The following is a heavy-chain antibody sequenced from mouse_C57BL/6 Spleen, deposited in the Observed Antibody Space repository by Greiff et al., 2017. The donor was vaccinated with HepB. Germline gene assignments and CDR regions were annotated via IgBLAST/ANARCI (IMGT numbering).Heavy chain of an antibody. CDR1: GFTFSSYA. J-gene: IGHJ1*03. CDR2: ISDGGSYT. D-gene: IGHD1-1*01. Sequence: EVQLVESGGGLVKPGGSLKLSCAASGFTFSSYAMSWVRQTPEKRLEWVATISDGGSYTYYPDNVKGRFTISRDNAKNNLYLQMSHLKSEDTAMYYCARGGSRGYFDVWGTGTTVTVSS. CDR3: ARGGSRGYFDV. V-gene: IGHV5-4*01.